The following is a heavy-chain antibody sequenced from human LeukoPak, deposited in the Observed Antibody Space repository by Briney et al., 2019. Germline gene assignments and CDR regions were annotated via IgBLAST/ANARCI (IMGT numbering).Heavy chain of an antibody. CDR1: GFTFSSYG. Sequence: GGSLRLSCAASGFTFSSYGMHWVRQAPGKGLEWVAVISYDGSNKYYADSVKGRFTISRDNSKNTLYLQMNSLRAEDTAVYYCAKDRGYCSGGSCYYFDYWGQGTLVTVSS. D-gene: IGHD2-15*01. CDR2: ISYDGSNK. J-gene: IGHJ4*02. CDR3: AKDRGYCSGGSCYYFDY. V-gene: IGHV3-30*18.